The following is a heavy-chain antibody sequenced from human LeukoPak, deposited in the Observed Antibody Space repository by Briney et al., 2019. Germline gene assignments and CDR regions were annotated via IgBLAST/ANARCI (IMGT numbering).Heavy chain of an antibody. CDR1: GGSISSYY. CDR2: IYTSGST. J-gene: IGHJ4*02. CDR3: ARDGWWFGELKLSGMDV. V-gene: IGHV4-4*07. D-gene: IGHD3-10*01. Sequence: SETLSLTCTVSGGSISSYYWSWIRQPAGKGLEWIGRIYTSGSTNYNPSLKSRVTMSVDTSKNQFSLKLSSVTAADTAVYYCARDGWWFGELKLSGMDVWGQGTLVTVSS.